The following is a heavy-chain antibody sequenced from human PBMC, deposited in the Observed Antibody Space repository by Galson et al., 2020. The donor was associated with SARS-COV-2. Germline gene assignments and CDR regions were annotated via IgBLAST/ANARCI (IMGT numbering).Heavy chain of an antibody. Sequence: ASETLSLTCTVSGESTTNYFWSWVQQPAGKGLEWIGRIHTSGRTNYNPSLKSRVTVSMDTSKSQFSLRVTSVTAADTAVSYCARERVTNGYGDYWWNSWGRGILFTVSS. D-gene: IGHD2-8*02. CDR2: IHTSGRT. V-gene: IGHV4-4*07. CDR3: ARERVTNGYGDYWWNS. J-gene: IGHJ4*02. CDR1: GESTTNYF.